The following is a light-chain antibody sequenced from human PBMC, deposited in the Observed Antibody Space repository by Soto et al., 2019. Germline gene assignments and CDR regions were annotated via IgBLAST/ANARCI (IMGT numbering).Light chain of an antibody. CDR3: QHRSNWPIT. Sequence: EIVLTQSPGTLSLSPGESANLSCRASQSVNNYLAWYQQKPGQAPSLLIYDASNRATGIPARFSGSGSGTDFTLTISSLEPEDFAIYYCQHRSNWPITFGQGTRLE. CDR1: QSVNNY. V-gene: IGKV3-11*01. J-gene: IGKJ5*01. CDR2: DAS.